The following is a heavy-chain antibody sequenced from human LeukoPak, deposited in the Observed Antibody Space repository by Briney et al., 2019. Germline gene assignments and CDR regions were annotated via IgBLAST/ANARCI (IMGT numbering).Heavy chain of an antibody. CDR1: GGSFSGYY. CDR2: INHSGST. CDR3: ARGRRIQLWLLLNYMDV. V-gene: IGHV4-34*01. Sequence: SETLSLTCAVYGGSFSGYYWSWIRQPPGKGLERIGEINHSGSTNYNPSLKSRVTISVDTSKNQFSPKLSSVTAADTAVYYCARGRRIQLWLLLNYMDVWGKGTTVTVSS. D-gene: IGHD5-18*01. J-gene: IGHJ6*03.